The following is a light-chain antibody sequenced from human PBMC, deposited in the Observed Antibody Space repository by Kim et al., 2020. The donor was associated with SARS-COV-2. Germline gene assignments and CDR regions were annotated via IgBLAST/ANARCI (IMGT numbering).Light chain of an antibody. Sequence: ASVGDRVTITCRASQGISNYLAWYQQNPGKVPKLLIYAASALQSGVPSRFSGSGSGTDFTLTISSLQPEDVATYYCQKYNSAPRTLGQGTKVDIK. CDR1: QGISNY. V-gene: IGKV1-27*01. J-gene: IGKJ1*01. CDR2: AAS. CDR3: QKYNSAPRT.